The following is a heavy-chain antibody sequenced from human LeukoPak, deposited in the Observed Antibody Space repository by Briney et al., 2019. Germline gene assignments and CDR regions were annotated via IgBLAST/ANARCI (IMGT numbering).Heavy chain of an antibody. CDR1: GRSISSYY. CDR3: ARTSGMTTVYYYYMDV. V-gene: IGHV4-59*01. J-gene: IGHJ6*03. CDR2: IYYSGSS. Sequence: PSETPSLTCTVSGRSISSYYSSWIRQPPGKGLEWIAYIYYSGSSNYNPSLKSRVTISVDTSKNQFSLKLTSVTAADTAVYYCARTSGMTTVYYYYMDVWGKGTTVIVSS. D-gene: IGHD4-11*01.